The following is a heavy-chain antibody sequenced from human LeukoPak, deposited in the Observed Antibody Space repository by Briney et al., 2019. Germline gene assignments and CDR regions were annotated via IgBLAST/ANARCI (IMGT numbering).Heavy chain of an antibody. D-gene: IGHD3-10*01. CDR1: GGSISSSNW. Sequence: SGTLSLTCAVSGGSISSSNWWSWVRQPPGKGLEWIGEIYHSGSTNYNPSLKSRVTTSVDKSKNQFSLKLSSVTAADTAVYYCARGPMARLTSHWFDPWGQGTLVTVSS. CDR2: IYHSGST. V-gene: IGHV4-4*02. CDR3: ARGPMARLTSHWFDP. J-gene: IGHJ5*02.